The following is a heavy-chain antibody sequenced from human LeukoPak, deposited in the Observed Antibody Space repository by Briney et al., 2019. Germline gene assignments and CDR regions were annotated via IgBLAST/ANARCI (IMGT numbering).Heavy chain of an antibody. CDR1: GFTFSSYA. CDR3: AKGRRELLRLRAEYFQH. V-gene: IGHV3-23*01. Sequence: GGSLRLSCAAFGFTFSSYAMSWVRQAPGKGLEWVSAISGSGGSTYYADSVKGRFTISRDNSKNTLYLQMNSLRAEDTAVYYCAKGRRELLRLRAEYFQHWGQGTLVTVSS. J-gene: IGHJ1*01. CDR2: ISGSGGST. D-gene: IGHD1-26*01.